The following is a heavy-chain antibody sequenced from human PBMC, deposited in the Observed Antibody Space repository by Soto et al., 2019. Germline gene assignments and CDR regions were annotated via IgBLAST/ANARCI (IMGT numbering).Heavy chain of an antibody. Sequence: QVQLQELGPGLVKPSETLSLTCTVSGGSISSYYWSWIRQPPGKGLEWIGYIYNSGSTNYNPSLKSRVTISVDTSKNQLSLNLSSVTAADTAVYYCASVVAVAGFFDYWGQGTLVTVSS. CDR2: IYNSGST. V-gene: IGHV4-59*08. CDR3: ASVVAVAGFFDY. CDR1: GGSISSYY. D-gene: IGHD6-19*01. J-gene: IGHJ4*02.